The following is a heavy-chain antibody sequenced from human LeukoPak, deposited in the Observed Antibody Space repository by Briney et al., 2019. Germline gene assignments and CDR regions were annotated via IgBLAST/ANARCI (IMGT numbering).Heavy chain of an antibody. CDR3: ARGKTSQNIVTRKTYNWFDP. CDR2: ISSTSNYI. Sequence: GGSLRLSCAASGFTFSSYAMNWVRQAPGKGLEWVSSISSTSNYIYYADSVKGRFTISRDNAKNSLYLQMKSLRAEDTAVYYCARGKTSQNIVTRKTYNWFDPWGQGTLVTVSS. D-gene: IGHD2/OR15-2a*01. CDR1: GFTFSSYA. J-gene: IGHJ5*02. V-gene: IGHV3-21*01.